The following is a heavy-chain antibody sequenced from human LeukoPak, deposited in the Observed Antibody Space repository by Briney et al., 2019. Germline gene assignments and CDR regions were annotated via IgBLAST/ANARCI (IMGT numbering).Heavy chain of an antibody. Sequence: SETLSLTCAVSGGSISSGGYSWSWIRQPPGKGLEWIGYIYHSGSTYYNPSLKSRVTISVDTSKNQFSLKLSSVTAADTAVYYCASSPPSGYDAFDIWGQGTMVTVSS. V-gene: IGHV4-30-2*05. D-gene: IGHD5-12*01. CDR3: ASSPPSGYDAFDI. CDR2: IYHSGST. J-gene: IGHJ3*02. CDR1: GGSISSGGYS.